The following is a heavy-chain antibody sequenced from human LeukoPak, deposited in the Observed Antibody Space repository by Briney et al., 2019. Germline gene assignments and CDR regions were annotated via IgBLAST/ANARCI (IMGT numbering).Heavy chain of an antibody. CDR2: IIPIFGTA. Sequence: ASVKVSCKASGYTFNSYGISWVRQAPGQGLEWMGGIIPIFGTANYAQKFQGRVTITADESTSTAYMELSSLRSEDTAVYYCARVYGSGGGDYWGQGTLVTVSS. CDR1: GYTFNSYG. J-gene: IGHJ4*02. V-gene: IGHV1-69*13. D-gene: IGHD3-10*01. CDR3: ARVYGSGGGDY.